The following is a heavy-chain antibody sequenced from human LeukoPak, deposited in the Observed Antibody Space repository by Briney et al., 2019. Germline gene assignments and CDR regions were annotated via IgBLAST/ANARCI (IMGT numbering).Heavy chain of an antibody. D-gene: IGHD7-27*01. CDR1: GGTFSSYA. CDR3: ATGVGLPHYY. Sequence: ASVKVSCKASGGTFSSYAISWVRQAPGQGLEWMGRIIPILGIANYAQKFQGRVTITADKSTSTAYMELSSLRSEDTAAYYCATGVGLPHYYWGQGTLVTVSS. J-gene: IGHJ4*02. V-gene: IGHV1-69*04. CDR2: IIPILGIA.